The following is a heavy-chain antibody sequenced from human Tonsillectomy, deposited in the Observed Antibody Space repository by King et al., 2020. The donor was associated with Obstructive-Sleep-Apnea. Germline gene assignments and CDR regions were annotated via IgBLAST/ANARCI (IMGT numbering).Heavy chain of an antibody. CDR1: GFTFSSYA. Sequence: VQLVESGGGVVQPGRSLKLSCAASGFTFSSYAMHWVRQAPGKGLEWVVVISHDGSNGYYADSVKGRFTISRDNSKNTLYLQMDSQRAEDTAVYYCARDPELNDYGDYFDSWGQGTLVTVSS. J-gene: IGHJ4*02. CDR2: ISHDGSNG. D-gene: IGHD4-17*01. V-gene: IGHV3-30*04. CDR3: ARDPELNDYGDYFDS.